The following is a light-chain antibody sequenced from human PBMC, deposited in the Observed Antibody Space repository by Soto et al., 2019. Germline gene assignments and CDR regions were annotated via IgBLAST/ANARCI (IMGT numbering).Light chain of an antibody. V-gene: IGKV1-5*01. Sequence: GDRVNITCRASQSISSWLDWYQQKPGKAPKLLIYDASSLESGVPSRVSGSGSGTEFTLTISSLQPDDFATYYCQQYNTFWTFGPGTKVDI. CDR1: QSISSW. J-gene: IGKJ1*01. CDR3: QQYNTFWT. CDR2: DAS.